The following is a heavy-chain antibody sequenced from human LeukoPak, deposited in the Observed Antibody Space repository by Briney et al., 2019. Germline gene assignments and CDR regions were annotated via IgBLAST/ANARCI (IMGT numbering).Heavy chain of an antibody. Sequence: GGSLRLSCAASGFTFIHAWMSWVRQAPGKGLEWVSAISGSGGSTYYADSVKGRFTISRDNSKNTLYLQMNSLRAEDTAVYYCAKSEINDFWSGYYAFDIWGQGTMVTVSS. J-gene: IGHJ3*02. CDR3: AKSEINDFWSGYYAFDI. CDR1: GFTFIHAW. D-gene: IGHD3-3*01. V-gene: IGHV3-23*01. CDR2: ISGSGGST.